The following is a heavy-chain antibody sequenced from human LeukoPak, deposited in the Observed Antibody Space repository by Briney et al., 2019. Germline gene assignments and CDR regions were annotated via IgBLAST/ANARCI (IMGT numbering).Heavy chain of an antibody. CDR1: GGSISSGDYY. CDR2: IYYSGST. CDR3: ARDLSKYQLPPGGFDP. J-gene: IGHJ5*02. Sequence: SETLSLTCTVSGGSISSGDYYWSWIRQPPGKGLEWIGYIYYSGSTYYNPSLKSRVTISVDTSKNQFSLKLSSVTAADTAVYYCARDLSKYQLPPGGFDPWGQGTLVTVSS. V-gene: IGHV4-30-4*01. D-gene: IGHD2-2*01.